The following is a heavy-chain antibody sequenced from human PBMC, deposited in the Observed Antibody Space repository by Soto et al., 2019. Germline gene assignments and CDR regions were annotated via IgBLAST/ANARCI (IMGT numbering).Heavy chain of an antibody. CDR3: ARERRTRRLGMDV. J-gene: IGHJ6*02. Sequence: PSETLSLTCTVSAGSISSYYWSWIRQPPGKGLEWIGYIYYSGSTNYNPSLKSRVTISVDTSKNQFSLKLSFVTAADTAVYYCARERRTRRLGMDVWGQGTTVTVSS. CDR2: IYYSGST. CDR1: AGSISSYY. V-gene: IGHV4-59*01.